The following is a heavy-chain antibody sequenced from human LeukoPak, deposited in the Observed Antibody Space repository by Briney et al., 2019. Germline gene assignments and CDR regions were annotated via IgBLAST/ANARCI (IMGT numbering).Heavy chain of an antibody. J-gene: IGHJ5*02. D-gene: IGHD2-2*01. V-gene: IGHV3-48*03. Sequence: GGSLRLSCAASGFTFSSYEMNWVRQAPGKGLEWVSYISSSGSTIYYADSVKGRYTISRDNAKNSLYLQMNSLRAEDTAVYYCAREEVGGFDPWGQGTLVTVYS. CDR3: AREEVGGFDP. CDR2: ISSSGSTI. CDR1: GFTFSSYE.